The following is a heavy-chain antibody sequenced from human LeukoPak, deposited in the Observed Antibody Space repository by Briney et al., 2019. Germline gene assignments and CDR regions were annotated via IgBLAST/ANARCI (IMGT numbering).Heavy chain of an antibody. J-gene: IGHJ3*02. V-gene: IGHV1-24*01. CDR3: ARAEWDIVVVPAARPSSGSFDI. CDR1: GYTLTELS. D-gene: IGHD2-2*02. CDR2: FDPEDGET. Sequence: ASVKVSCKVSGYTLTELSMHWVRQAPGKGLEWMGGFDPEDGETIYAQKFQGRVTMTEDTSTDTAYMELSSLRSEDTAVYYCARAEWDIVVVPAARPSSGSFDIWGQGTMVTVSS.